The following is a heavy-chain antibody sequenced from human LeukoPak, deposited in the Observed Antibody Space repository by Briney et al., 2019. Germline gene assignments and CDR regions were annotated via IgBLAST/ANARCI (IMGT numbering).Heavy chain of an antibody. V-gene: IGHV1-2*02. CDR1: GYTFTPYY. Sequence: ASVRVSCTAFGYTFTPYYIYWVRHAPGQGRERMGWINPNSGGTNYAQKVQGRVTMTRDTSISTVYMELSRLRSDDTAVYFCARRCDTSSYYTYYFDYWGQGTLVTVSS. J-gene: IGHJ4*02. D-gene: IGHD3-22*01. CDR2: INPNSGGT. CDR3: ARRCDTSSYYTYYFDY.